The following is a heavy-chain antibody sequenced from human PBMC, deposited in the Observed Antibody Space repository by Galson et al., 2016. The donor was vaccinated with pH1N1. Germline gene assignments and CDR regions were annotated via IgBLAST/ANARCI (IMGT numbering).Heavy chain of an antibody. CDR2: TTASGGNT. J-gene: IGHJ4*02. CDR1: GFTFSSYA. Sequence: SLRLSCAASGFTFSSYAMSWVRQAPGKGLEWVSSTTASGGNTYYADSVKGRFHTSKDDSKNTLLLKMNSLTAEDRAVYYCVKRPTAANGPFEYWGQGTLVTVSS. D-gene: IGHD6-13*01. V-gene: IGHV3-23*01. CDR3: VKRPTAANGPFEY.